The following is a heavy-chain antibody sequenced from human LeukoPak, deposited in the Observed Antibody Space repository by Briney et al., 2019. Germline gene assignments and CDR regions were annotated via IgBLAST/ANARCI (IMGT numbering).Heavy chain of an antibody. CDR3: AGGTGWLIDY. J-gene: IGHJ4*02. CDR1: GSTFSGYW. V-gene: IGHV3-7*04. Sequence: PGGSLRLSCAASGSTFSGYWMNWVRQVPGKGLEWVANIKQDGSEKYYVDSVEGRFTISRDNAKNSLYLQLNSLRAEDTAVYYCAGGTGWLIDYWGQGTLVTVSS. D-gene: IGHD6-19*01. CDR2: IKQDGSEK.